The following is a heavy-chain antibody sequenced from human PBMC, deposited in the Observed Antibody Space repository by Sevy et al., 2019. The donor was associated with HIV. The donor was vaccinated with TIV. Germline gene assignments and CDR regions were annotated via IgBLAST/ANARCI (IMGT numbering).Heavy chain of an antibody. CDR1: GYSFPNYW. J-gene: IGHJ4*02. D-gene: IGHD4-17*01. Sequence: GESLKISCKGSGYSFPNYWIGWVRQMPGKGLEWMGIIHPGDSDTRYSQSFQGQVTMSADKSISTAYLQWNSLKASDTAMYYCATFTYGDYVGYFDFWGQGSLVTVSS. CDR3: ATFTYGDYVGYFDF. CDR2: IHPGDSDT. V-gene: IGHV5-51*01.